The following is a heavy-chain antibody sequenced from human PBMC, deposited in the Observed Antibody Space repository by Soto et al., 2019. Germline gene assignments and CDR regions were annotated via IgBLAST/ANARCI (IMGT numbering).Heavy chain of an antibody. J-gene: IGHJ3*02. CDR3: ARGIKNYYGSGSYPGASDI. V-gene: IGHV3-53*02. Sequence: EVQLVETGGGLIQPGGSLRLSCAASGFTVSSNYMSWVRQAPGKGLEWVSVIYSGGSTYYADSVKGRFTISRDNSKNTLYLQMNSLRAEDTAVYYCARGIKNYYGSGSYPGASDIWGQGTMVTVSS. CDR1: GFTVSSNY. CDR2: IYSGGST. D-gene: IGHD3-10*01.